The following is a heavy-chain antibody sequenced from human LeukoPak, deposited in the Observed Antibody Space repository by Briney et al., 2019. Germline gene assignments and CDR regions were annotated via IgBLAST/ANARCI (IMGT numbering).Heavy chain of an antibody. CDR2: INPNSGGT. D-gene: IGHD3-16*01. CDR1: GYTFTGYY. V-gene: IGHV1-2*02. CDR3: ARGRRVWDHGAFDI. Sequence: ASVKVSCKASGYTFTGYYMHWVRQAPGQGLEWMGWINPNSGGTNYAQKFQGRVTMTRDTSISTAYMELSRLRTDDTAVYYCARGRRVWDHGAFDIWGQGTMVTVSS. J-gene: IGHJ3*02.